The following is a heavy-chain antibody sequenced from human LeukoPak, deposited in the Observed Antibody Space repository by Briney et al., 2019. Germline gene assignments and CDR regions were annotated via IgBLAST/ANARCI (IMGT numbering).Heavy chain of an antibody. J-gene: IGHJ4*02. Sequence: SVKVSCKASGGTLSSYAFSWMRQAPGQGLEWMGRIIPIYDPVDYAQRFQGRVTITADESTNTVYMELSSLTFEDTAVYYCAREPLGCGGDCHFDYWGQGTLVTVSS. CDR3: AREPLGCGGDCHFDY. CDR1: GGTLSSYA. CDR2: IIPIYDPV. V-gene: IGHV1-69*13. D-gene: IGHD2-21*02.